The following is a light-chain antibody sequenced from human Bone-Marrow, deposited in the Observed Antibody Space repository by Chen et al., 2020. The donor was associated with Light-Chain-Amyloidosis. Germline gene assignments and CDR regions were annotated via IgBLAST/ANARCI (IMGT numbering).Light chain of an antibody. Sequence: SYVLTQPSSVSVAPGQTDTIACGGNNIGSTSVHWYQRTPGQAPLLVVYDDSDRPSGIPERLSGSNSGNTATLTISRVEAGDEADYYCQVWDRSSDRPVFGGGTKLTVL. CDR2: DDS. CDR3: QVWDRSSDRPV. J-gene: IGLJ3*02. V-gene: IGLV3-21*02. CDR1: NIGSTS.